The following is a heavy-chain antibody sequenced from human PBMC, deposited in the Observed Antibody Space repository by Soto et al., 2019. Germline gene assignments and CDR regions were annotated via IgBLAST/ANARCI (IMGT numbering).Heavy chain of an antibody. CDR2: IYSGGST. CDR3: ARAKMQLWPNYYDDGLDV. J-gene: IGHJ6*02. D-gene: IGHD5-18*01. Sequence: EVQLVESGGGLVQPGGSLRLSCAASGFTVSTNFMTWVRQAPGKGLEWVSVIYSGGSTFYADSVKGRFTITRDNSENTLCFQMNSLRAEDPAVYYCARAKMQLWPNYYDDGLDVWGQGTTVTVSS. V-gene: IGHV3-66*01. CDR1: GFTVSTNF.